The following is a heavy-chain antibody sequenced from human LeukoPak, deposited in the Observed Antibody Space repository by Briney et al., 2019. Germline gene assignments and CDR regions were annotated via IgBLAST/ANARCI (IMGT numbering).Heavy chain of an antibody. CDR1: GFTFTSYA. CDR3: AKELHGKLGSCSSISCPFDY. J-gene: IGHJ4*02. D-gene: IGHD2-2*01. Sequence: GGSLRLSCAASGFTFTSYAMNWVRQAPGKGLEWVSAISGSGGSTYYADSVKGRFTISRDNSKNTLYLQMNSLRAEDTAVYYCAKELHGKLGSCSSISCPFDYWGQGTLVTVSS. CDR2: ISGSGGST. V-gene: IGHV3-23*01.